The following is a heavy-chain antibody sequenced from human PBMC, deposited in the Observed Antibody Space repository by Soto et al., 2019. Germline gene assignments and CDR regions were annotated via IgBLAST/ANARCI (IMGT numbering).Heavy chain of an antibody. V-gene: IGHV4-39*01. D-gene: IGHD3-3*01. CDR2: IYYSGST. CDR3: ARQNYDFWSIYHDYYYYMDV. Sequence: QLQLQESGPGLVKPSETLSLTCTVSGGSISSSSYYWGWIRQPPGKGLEWIGSIYYSGSTYYNPSLKSRVTISVDTSKNQFSLKLSSVTAADTAVYYCARQNYDFWSIYHDYYYYMDVWGKGTTVTVSS. CDR1: GGSISSSSYY. J-gene: IGHJ6*03.